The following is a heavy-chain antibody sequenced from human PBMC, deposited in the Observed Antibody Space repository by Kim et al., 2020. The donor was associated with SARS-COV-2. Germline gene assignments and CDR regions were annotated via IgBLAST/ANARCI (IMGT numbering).Heavy chain of an antibody. V-gene: IGHV4-34*01. CDR2: INHSGST. CDR1: GGSFSGYY. J-gene: IGHJ4*02. Sequence: SETLSLTCAVYGGSFSGYYWNWIRQPPGKGLEWIGEINHSGSTNYNPSLKSRVTLSIDTSNNQFSLKLSSVTAADTAVYYCARVPAATKMDYWGQGTLVTVSS. D-gene: IGHD2-2*01. CDR3: ARVPAATKMDY.